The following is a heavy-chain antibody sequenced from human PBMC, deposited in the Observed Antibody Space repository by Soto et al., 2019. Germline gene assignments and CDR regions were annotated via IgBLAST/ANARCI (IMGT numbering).Heavy chain of an antibody. CDR1: GFIFTSYW. CDR2: IYPGDSDS. V-gene: IGHV5-51*01. CDR3: AKHEGYCSTTTCSNFDY. Sequence: SLKISCKGSGFIFTSYWIAWVRQMPGKGLEWMGIIYPGDSDSSYSPSFQGQVTISADKSINTAYLHWSSLKASDTAIYYCAKHEGYCSTTTCSNFDYWGQGTLVTVSS. J-gene: IGHJ4*02. D-gene: IGHD2-2*01.